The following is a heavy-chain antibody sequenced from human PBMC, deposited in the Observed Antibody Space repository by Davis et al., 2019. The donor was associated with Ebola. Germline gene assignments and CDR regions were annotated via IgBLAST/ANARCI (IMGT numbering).Heavy chain of an antibody. V-gene: IGHV3-23*01. J-gene: IGHJ4*02. CDR2: IDYTGEST. CDR3: AKDRGGLVDTGTLDQ. Sequence: GGSLRLSCEASGFSVGSRAMSWVRQAPGKGLEWVSGIDYTGESTYNAESVKGRFTISRDNSRNTVYLEMNSLRVEDTAVYFCAKDRGGLVDTGTLDQWGQGTLVTVSS. D-gene: IGHD5-18*01. CDR1: GFSVGSRA.